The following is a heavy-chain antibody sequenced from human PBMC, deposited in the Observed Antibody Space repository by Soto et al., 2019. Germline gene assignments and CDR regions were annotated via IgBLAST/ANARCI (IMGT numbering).Heavy chain of an antibody. Sequence: EVQLAESGGDLVQPGGSLRLSCSASGFTFSSYAMHWVRQAPGKGLEYVSAISNNGGSVYYADSLKGRFTISRDNSKNTLYLQMTSLTLEDTAMYYCVKAFSTQWLRNKAFDYWGQGTLVTVSS. CDR3: VKAFSTQWLRNKAFDY. J-gene: IGHJ4*02. V-gene: IGHV3-64D*08. CDR1: GFTFSSYA. CDR2: ISNNGGSV. D-gene: IGHD6-19*01.